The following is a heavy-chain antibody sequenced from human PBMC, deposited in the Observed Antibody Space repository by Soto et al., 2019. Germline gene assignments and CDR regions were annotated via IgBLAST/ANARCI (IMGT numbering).Heavy chain of an antibody. CDR2: INAGNGNT. J-gene: IGHJ3*02. CDR3: ARDVLRFLEWYENDAFDI. V-gene: IGHV1-3*01. Sequence: QVQLVQSGAEVKKPGASVKVSCKASGYTFTSYAMHWVRQAPGQRLEWMGWINAGNGNTKYSQKFQGRVTITRDTSASTAYMELSSLRSEDTAVYYCARDVLRFLEWYENDAFDIWGQGTMVTVSS. D-gene: IGHD3-3*01. CDR1: GYTFTSYA.